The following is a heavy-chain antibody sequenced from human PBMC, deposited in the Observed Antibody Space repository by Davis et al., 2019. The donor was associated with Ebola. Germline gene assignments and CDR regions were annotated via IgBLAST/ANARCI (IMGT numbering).Heavy chain of an antibody. Sequence: MPGGSLRLSCAASGFTFSSYAMSWIRQPPGKGLEWIGEINHSGSTNYNPSLKSRVTISVDTSKNQFSLKLSSVTAADTAVYYCARAMVQGVPYYYGMDVWGQGTTVTVSS. J-gene: IGHJ6*02. V-gene: IGHV4-34*01. D-gene: IGHD3-10*01. CDR1: GFTFSSYA. CDR2: INHSGST. CDR3: ARAMVQGVPYYYGMDV.